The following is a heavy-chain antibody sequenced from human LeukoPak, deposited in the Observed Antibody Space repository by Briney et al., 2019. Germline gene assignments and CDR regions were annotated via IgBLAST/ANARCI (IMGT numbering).Heavy chain of an antibody. CDR3: ARGVDSPGIAAAGTGATFDY. CDR1: GFTFSSYD. CDR2: IGTAGDT. J-gene: IGHJ4*02. D-gene: IGHD6-13*01. Sequence: GSLRLSCAASGFTFSSYDMHWVRQATGKGLEWVSAIGTAGDTYYPGSVKGRFTISRENAKNSLYLQMNSLRAGDTAVYYCARGVDSPGIAAAGTGATFDYWGQGTLVTVSS. V-gene: IGHV3-13*01.